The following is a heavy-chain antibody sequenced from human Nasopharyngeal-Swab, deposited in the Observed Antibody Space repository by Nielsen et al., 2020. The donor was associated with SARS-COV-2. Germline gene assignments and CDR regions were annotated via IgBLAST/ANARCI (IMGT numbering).Heavy chain of an antibody. CDR1: GYTFNNYN. J-gene: IGHJ6*02. V-gene: IGHV3-21*01. CDR2: ISSSSSYI. Sequence: LSLTCAASGYTFNNYNFNWVRQAPGKGLEWVSSISSSSSYIYYADSVKGRFTISRDNAKNSLYLQMNSLRAEDTAVYYCARDGLDYDFWSAYFMDVWGQGTTVTVSS. D-gene: IGHD3-3*01. CDR3: ARDGLDYDFWSAYFMDV.